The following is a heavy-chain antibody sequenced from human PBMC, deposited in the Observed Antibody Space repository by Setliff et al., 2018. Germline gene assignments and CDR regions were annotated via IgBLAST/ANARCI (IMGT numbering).Heavy chain of an antibody. V-gene: IGHV3-11*01. D-gene: IGHD6-19*01. J-gene: IGHJ4*02. CDR1: KFTFSDYY. CDR3: ARDSGLATDY. Sequence: GGSLRLSCAASKFTFSDYYMSWTRQAPGKGLEWVAYITSSGSTVFYADSVKGRFTISRDNAKNSLYLQMNSLRVEDTAVYYCARDSGLATDYWGQGTLVTVSS. CDR2: ITSSGSTV.